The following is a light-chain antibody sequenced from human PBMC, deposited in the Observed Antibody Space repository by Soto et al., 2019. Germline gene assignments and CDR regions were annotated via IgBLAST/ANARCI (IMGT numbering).Light chain of an antibody. J-gene: IGKJ1*01. CDR1: QSVSSY. CDR2: DAS. CDR3: EQRSNWTT. Sequence: EIVLTQSPATLSLSPGERATLSCRASQSVSSYLAWYQHKPGQAPRRLIYDASNRATGIPARFSGSGSGTDFTLTTSSLESEDFAVYYCEQRSNWTTLGQLTKV. V-gene: IGKV3-11*01.